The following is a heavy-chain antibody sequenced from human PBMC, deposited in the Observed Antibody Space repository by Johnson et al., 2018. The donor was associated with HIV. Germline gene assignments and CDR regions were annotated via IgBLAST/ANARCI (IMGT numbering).Heavy chain of an antibody. CDR2: IKSKTDGGTT. CDR1: GFTFSSYA. CDR3: TTYATMITMYVEIKGGAFDI. J-gene: IGHJ3*02. Sequence: VQLVESGGGVVQPGRSLRLSCAASGFTFSSYAMHWVRQAPGKGLEWIGRIKSKTDGGTTEYAEPVKGRFTIYRDDSKNTLYLQMNSLTTEDTAVYYCTTYATMITMYVEIKGGAFDIWGQGTMVTVSS. D-gene: IGHD3-16*01. V-gene: IGHV3-15*01.